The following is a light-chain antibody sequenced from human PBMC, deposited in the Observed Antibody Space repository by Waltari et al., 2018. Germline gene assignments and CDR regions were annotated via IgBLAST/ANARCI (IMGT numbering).Light chain of an antibody. Sequence: SSELTQDPAVSVALGQTVRITCQGDSLNSYYASWYQQRAGQAHLLVIYGKNKRPSGISDRFSGSSLGDTSSLTITAARAEDEADYYCSSRDIRGIQLLFGGGTKLTVL. CDR1: SLNSYY. J-gene: IGLJ3*02. CDR3: SSRDIRGIQLL. CDR2: GKN. V-gene: IGLV3-19*01.